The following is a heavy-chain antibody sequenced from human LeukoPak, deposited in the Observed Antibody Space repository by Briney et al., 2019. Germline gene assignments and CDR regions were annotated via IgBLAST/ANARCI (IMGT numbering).Heavy chain of an antibody. CDR2: INHSGST. V-gene: IGHV4-34*01. CDR1: GGSFSGYY. D-gene: IGHD3-10*01. J-gene: IGHJ5*02. CDR3: ARYVILWFGEFAFDP. Sequence: SETLSLTCAVYGGSFSGYYWSWIRQPPGKGLEWIGEINHSGSTNYNPSLKSRVTISVDTSKNQFSLKLSSVTVADTAVYYCARYVILWFGEFAFDPWGQGTLVTVSS.